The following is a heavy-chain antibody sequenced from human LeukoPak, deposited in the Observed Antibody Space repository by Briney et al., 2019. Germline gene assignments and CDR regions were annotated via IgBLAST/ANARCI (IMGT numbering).Heavy chain of an antibody. CDR3: ARVKYYYDSRGPYYYYYGMDV. CDR2: IYYSGST. CDR1: GGSISGYY. J-gene: IGHJ6*02. D-gene: IGHD3-22*01. Sequence: SETLSLTCTVSGGSISGYYWTWLRQPPGKGLEWIGYIYYSGSTNYNPSLKSRVTISVDTSKNQFSLKLSSVTAADTAVYYCARVKYYYDSRGPYYYYYGMDVWGQGTTVTVSS. V-gene: IGHV4-59*01.